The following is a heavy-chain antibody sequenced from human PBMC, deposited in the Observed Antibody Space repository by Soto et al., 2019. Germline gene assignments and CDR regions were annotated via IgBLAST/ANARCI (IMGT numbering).Heavy chain of an antibody. V-gene: IGHV4-34*01. D-gene: IGHD5-18*01. CDR2: INHSGST. J-gene: IGHJ6*02. CDR1: GGSFSGYY. Sequence: QVQLQQWGAGLLKPSETLSLTCAVYGGSFSGYYWSWIRQPPGMGLEWIGEINHSGSTNYNPALKRRVTISVDTSKNHFSPKLSSVAAADSAVYYCARARGQLGHPRLDYGMDVGGQGTTVTVSS. CDR3: ARARGQLGHPRLDYGMDV.